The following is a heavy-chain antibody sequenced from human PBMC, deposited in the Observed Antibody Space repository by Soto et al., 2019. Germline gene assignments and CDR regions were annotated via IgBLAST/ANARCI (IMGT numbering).Heavy chain of an antibody. J-gene: IGHJ4*02. CDR3: ASGIQLWLRRINNGYSG. CDR2: IIPMFGTA. V-gene: IGHV1-69*12. CDR1: GGTFSTYA. Sequence: QVQLVQSGAEVKKPESSVKVSCKAPGGTFSTYAISWVRQAPGQGLEWMGGIIPMFGTANYAQRFQDRGTITADESTNTGYIALSRLRYEDTAVYFCASGIQLWLRRINNGYSGWGQGTLVSVSS. D-gene: IGHD5-18*01.